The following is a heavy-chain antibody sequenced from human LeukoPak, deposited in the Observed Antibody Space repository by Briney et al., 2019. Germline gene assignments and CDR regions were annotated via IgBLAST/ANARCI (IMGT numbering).Heavy chain of an antibody. CDR1: GFTFSSYS. Sequence: GGSLRLSCAASGFTFSSYSMNWVRQAPGKGLEWVSAISGSGGSTYYADSVKGRFTISRDNSKNTLYLQMNSLRAEDTAVYYCAKDREFMVRGVLDYWGQGTLVTVSS. J-gene: IGHJ4*02. D-gene: IGHD3-10*01. CDR2: ISGSGGST. V-gene: IGHV3-23*01. CDR3: AKDREFMVRGVLDY.